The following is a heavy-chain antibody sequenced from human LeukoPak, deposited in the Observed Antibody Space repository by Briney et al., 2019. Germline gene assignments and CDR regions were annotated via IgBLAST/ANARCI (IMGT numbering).Heavy chain of an antibody. D-gene: IGHD6-13*01. CDR1: GFTVRNNY. CDR2: IYSDGTT. CDR3: ARDPPAVASNTYG. V-gene: IGHV3-66*01. J-gene: IGHJ4*02. Sequence: GGSLRLSCAASGFTVRNNYMNWVRQAPGKGLEWVSPIYSDGTTDYADSVRGRFTISRDNFENTLYLQMNSLRVEDTAIYYCARDPPAVASNTYGWGQGTLVTVSS.